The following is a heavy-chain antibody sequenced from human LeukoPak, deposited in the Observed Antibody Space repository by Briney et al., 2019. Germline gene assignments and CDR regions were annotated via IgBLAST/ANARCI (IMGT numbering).Heavy chain of an antibody. D-gene: IGHD6-6*01. J-gene: IGHJ5*02. Sequence: RPSETLSLTCTVSGGSISSGDYYLSWIRQPPGKGLEWIGYIYYSGSTYYNPSLKSRVTISVDTSKNQFSLKLSSVTAADTAVYYCARVPRESRYSSSSPSHWFDPWGQGTLVTVSS. CDR1: GGSISSGDYY. CDR2: IYYSGST. CDR3: ARVPRESRYSSSSPSHWFDP. V-gene: IGHV4-30-4*08.